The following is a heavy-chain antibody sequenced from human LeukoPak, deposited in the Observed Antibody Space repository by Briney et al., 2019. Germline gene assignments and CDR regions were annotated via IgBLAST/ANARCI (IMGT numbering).Heavy chain of an antibody. CDR2: INYSGST. Sequence: SETLSLTCTVSGGSISSSSYYWGWIRQPPGKGLEWIGSINYSGSTYYNPSLKSRVTISIGTSENQFSLKLASVTAADTAVYYCARQIGAGRWSFDYWGQGTLVTVSS. V-gene: IGHV4-39*01. CDR1: GGSISSSSYY. J-gene: IGHJ4*02. CDR3: ARQIGAGRWSFDY. D-gene: IGHD4-23*01.